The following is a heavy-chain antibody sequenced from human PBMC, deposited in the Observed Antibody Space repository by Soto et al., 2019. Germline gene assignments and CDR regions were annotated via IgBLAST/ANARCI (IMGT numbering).Heavy chain of an antibody. V-gene: IGHV1-8*01. CDR2: MNPNSGNT. J-gene: IGHJ4*02. CDR1: GYTFTSYD. CDR3: ARTLYGDNVDY. Sequence: QVQLVQSGAEVKKPGASVKVSCKASGYTFTSYDINWVRQATGQGLEWMGWMNPNSGNTGYAQKCQGRXTXTXXTSISTAYMELSSLRSEDTAVYSCARTLYGDNVDYWGQGTLVTVSS. D-gene: IGHD4-17*01.